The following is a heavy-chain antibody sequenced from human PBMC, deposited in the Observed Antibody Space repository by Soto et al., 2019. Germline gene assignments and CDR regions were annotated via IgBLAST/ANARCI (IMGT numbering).Heavy chain of an antibody. CDR1: GGTFSSYA. Sequence: QVQLVQSGAEVKKPGSSVKVSCKASGGTFSSYAISWVRQAPGQGLEWMGGIIPIFGTANYAQKFQGRVTITTDESTSTACMGLSNLGAEDSAVDYCARCAYSGSYGRGVGWGQGTLVTVSS. J-gene: IGHJ4*02. D-gene: IGHD6-6*01. CDR3: ARCAYSGSYGRGVG. V-gene: IGHV1-69*01. CDR2: IIPIFGTA.